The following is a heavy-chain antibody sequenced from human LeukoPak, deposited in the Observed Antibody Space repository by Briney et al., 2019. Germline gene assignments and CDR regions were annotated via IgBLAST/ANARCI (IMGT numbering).Heavy chain of an antibody. Sequence: PSETLSLTCTVSGGSLSSYYWSWIRQPPGKGLERIGYIYYSGSTNYNPSLKSRVTISVDTSKNQFSLKLSSVTAADTAVYYCARDPGPMYSSGWWGRPYYFDYWGQGTLVTVSS. CDR1: GGSLSSYY. J-gene: IGHJ4*02. D-gene: IGHD6-19*01. CDR2: IYYSGST. V-gene: IGHV4-59*01. CDR3: ARDPGPMYSSGWWGRPYYFDY.